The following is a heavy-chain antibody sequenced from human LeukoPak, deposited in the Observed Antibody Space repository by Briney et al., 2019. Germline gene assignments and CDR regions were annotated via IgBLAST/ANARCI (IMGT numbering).Heavy chain of an antibody. J-gene: IGHJ4*02. D-gene: IGHD2-15*01. V-gene: IGHV4-34*01. CDR3: ARGGWYFDY. CDR1: Y. CDR2: INHSGST. Sequence: YWSWIXXPPGKGLEWIGEINHSGSTNYNPSLKSRVTISVDTSKNQFSLKLSSVTAADTAVYYCARGGWYFDYWGQGTLVTVSS.